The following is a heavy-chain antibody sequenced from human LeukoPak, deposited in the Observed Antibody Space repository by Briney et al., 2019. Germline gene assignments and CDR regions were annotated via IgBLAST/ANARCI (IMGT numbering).Heavy chain of an antibody. CDR3: ARGRGTTMVRGVITNYFDL. V-gene: IGHV1-2*02. Sequence: ASVTVSFTASGYTFTAHYIHWVRQAPGQGLERMGWIDPNSGGTNYTQKFLGSVTITRDTSINTDFMELSRLRSDDTAIYYCARGRGTTMVRGVITNYFDLWGRGSLVTVSS. CDR1: GYTFTAHY. CDR2: IDPNSGGT. D-gene: IGHD3-10*01. J-gene: IGHJ2*01.